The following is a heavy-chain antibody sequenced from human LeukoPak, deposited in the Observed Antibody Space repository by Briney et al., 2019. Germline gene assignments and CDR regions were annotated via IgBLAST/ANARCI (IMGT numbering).Heavy chain of an antibody. CDR3: AKAGGATGDY. D-gene: IGHD3-16*01. J-gene: IGHJ4*02. CDR1: GFTFSSYS. V-gene: IGHV3-21*01. Sequence: GGSLRLSCAASGFTFSSYSTNWVRQAPGKGLEWVSSISSSSSYIYYADSVKGRFTISRDNAKNSLYLQMNSLRAEDTAVYYCAKAGGATGDYWGQGTLVTVSS. CDR2: ISSSSSYI.